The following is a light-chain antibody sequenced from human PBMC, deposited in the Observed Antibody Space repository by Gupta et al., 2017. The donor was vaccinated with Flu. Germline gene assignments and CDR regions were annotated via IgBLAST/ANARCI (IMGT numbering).Light chain of an antibody. CDR3: QQYSNRPPVT. CDR1: QSVSSY. J-gene: IGKJ4*01. Sequence: EIVMTQSPATLSVSPGERATLTCRASQSVSSYLAWYKQKPGQAPRLLIYGASTRDTGIPARFSGSGYGKDLTLTINRRQSEDFAVYYCQQYSNRPPVTFGGGTKVEIK. V-gene: IGKV3D-15*01. CDR2: GAS.